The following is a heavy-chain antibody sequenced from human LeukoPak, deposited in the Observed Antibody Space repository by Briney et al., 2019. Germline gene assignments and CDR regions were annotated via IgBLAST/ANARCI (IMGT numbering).Heavy chain of an antibody. V-gene: IGHV1-69*04. CDR3: ATGPPRSVTFDS. J-gene: IGHJ4*02. Sequence: SSVQVSCQACGGTFSSYATIWVRQAPCQGLEWIGRIIPVLDIANYAQNFQRRVTITADTSTGTAYMELSSLRSEDTAVYFCATGPPRSVTFDSWGQGTLVTVSS. CDR2: IIPVLDIA. CDR1: GGTFSSYA. D-gene: IGHD3-10*01.